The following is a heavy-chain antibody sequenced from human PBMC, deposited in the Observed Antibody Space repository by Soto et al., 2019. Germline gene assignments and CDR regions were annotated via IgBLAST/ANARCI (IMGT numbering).Heavy chain of an antibody. CDR3: AKDMRSGYDYHWFDP. Sequence: GGSLRLSCAASGFTFSSYAMSWVRQAPGKGLEWVSAISGSGGSTYYADSVKGRFTISRDNSKNTLYLQMNSLRAEDTAVYYCAKDMRSGYDYHWFDPWGQGTLVTVSS. D-gene: IGHD5-12*01. CDR2: ISGSGGST. V-gene: IGHV3-23*01. J-gene: IGHJ5*02. CDR1: GFTFSSYA.